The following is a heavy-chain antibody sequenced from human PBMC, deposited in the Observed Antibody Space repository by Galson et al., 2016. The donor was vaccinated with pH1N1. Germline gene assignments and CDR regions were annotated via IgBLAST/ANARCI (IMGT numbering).Heavy chain of an antibody. D-gene: IGHD3-10*01. Sequence: ETLSLTCTVSGGSISNDYYYWSWIRQPPGKGLQWIANIYYSGITYYDASLKSRVTISVDTSKNQFSLKLNSVIAADTAVYYCARRWYGEYIDYWGQGTRVTVSS. CDR2: IYYSGIT. J-gene: IGHJ4*02. V-gene: IGHV4-39*01. CDR3: ARRWYGEYIDY. CDR1: GGSISNDYYY.